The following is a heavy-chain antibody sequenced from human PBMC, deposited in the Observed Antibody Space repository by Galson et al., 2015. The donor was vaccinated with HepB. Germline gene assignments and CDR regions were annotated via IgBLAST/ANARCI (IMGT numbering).Heavy chain of an antibody. Sequence: SLRLSCAASRFAFDNYAMSWVRQAPGKGLEWVSSIAETSVTSYYAHSVKGRFTISRDNSKNTLNLQMNNLRAEDTAGYYCASLGPDYFSRWGQWTLVTVSS. CDR3: ASLGPDYFSR. CDR2: IAETSVTS. D-gene: IGHD3-16*01. J-gene: IGHJ1*01. V-gene: IGHV3-23*01. CDR1: RFAFDNYA.